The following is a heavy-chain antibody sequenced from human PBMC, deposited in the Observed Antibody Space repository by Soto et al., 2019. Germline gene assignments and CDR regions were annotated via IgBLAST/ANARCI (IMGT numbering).Heavy chain of an antibody. J-gene: IGHJ4*02. V-gene: IGHV1-69*08. CDR3: AREGYCSANTCYSGFDY. D-gene: IGHD2-15*01. Sequence: QVQLVQSGAEVKKPGSSVKVSCRASGGTFSTYSISWVRQAPGQGLEWMGRTIPIVGIPNYAQKFQGRVTIIVDKFTSTAYMELSSLRSEDTAVYYCAREGYCSANTCYSGFDYWGQGTLVTVSS. CDR2: TIPIVGIP. CDR1: GGTFSTYS.